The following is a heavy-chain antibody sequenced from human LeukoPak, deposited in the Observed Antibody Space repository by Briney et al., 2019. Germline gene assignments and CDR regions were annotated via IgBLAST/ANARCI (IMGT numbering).Heavy chain of an antibody. D-gene: IGHD3-10*01. V-gene: IGHV3-53*01. Sequence: PGESLRLSCAASGFTFSTSWMSWVRQAPGKGLEWVSVIYRDGRTYYGDSVKGRFTISRDISKNTLFLQMTSLTAEDTALYYCAKVKGWYGEGYFDYWGQGSLVTVSS. J-gene: IGHJ4*02. CDR2: IYRDGRT. CDR3: AKVKGWYGEGYFDY. CDR1: GFTFSTSW.